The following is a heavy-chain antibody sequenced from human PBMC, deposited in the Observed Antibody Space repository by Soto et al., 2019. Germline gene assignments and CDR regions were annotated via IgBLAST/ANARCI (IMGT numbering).Heavy chain of an antibody. CDR2: MQPSTGRT. CDR1: GYSFTSLD. D-gene: IGHD1-26*01. J-gene: IGHJ4*02. CDR3: ARGVSAGVDY. Sequence: ASVKVSCKASGYSFTSLDINWVRQTAGQGLEWMGWMQPSTGRTGYAQKFQGRVTMTRDTSINTAYMELATLTSDDTAFYYCARGVSAGVDYWGQGTLVTVSS. V-gene: IGHV1-8*01.